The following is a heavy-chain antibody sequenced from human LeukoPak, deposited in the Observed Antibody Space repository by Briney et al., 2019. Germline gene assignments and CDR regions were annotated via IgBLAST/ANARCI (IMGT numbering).Heavy chain of an antibody. V-gene: IGHV4-39*01. CDR3: ASGWLQSHDAFDI. D-gene: IGHD5-24*01. CDR1: GGSISSSSYY. Sequence: SETLSLTCTVSGGSISSSSYYWRWIRQPPGKGLERIGSIYYSGSTYYNPSLKSRVTISVDTSKNQFSLKLSSVTAADTAVYYCASGWLQSHDAFDIWGQGTMVTVSS. J-gene: IGHJ3*02. CDR2: IYYSGST.